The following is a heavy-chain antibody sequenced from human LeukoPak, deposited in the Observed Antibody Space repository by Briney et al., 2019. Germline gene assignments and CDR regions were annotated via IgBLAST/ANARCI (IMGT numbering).Heavy chain of an antibody. D-gene: IGHD3-22*01. CDR2: IYHSGST. J-gene: IGHJ5*02. V-gene: IGHV4-30-2*01. CDR3: ATSSDRGWFDP. Sequence: SQTLSLTCTVSGGSISSGGYYWSWIRQPPGKGLEWIGYIYHSGSTYYNPSLKSRVTISVDTSKNQFSLKLSSVIAADTAVYYCATSSDRGWFDPWGQGTLVTVSS. CDR1: GGSISSGGYY.